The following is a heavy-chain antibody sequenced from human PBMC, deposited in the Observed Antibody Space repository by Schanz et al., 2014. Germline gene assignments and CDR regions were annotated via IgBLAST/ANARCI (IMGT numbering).Heavy chain of an antibody. Sequence: AELVESGGGVVQPGGSLRLSCSGSGFTFNLYGMIWVRQAPGKGLEWVSGISGRGDNTYYADSVKGRFTISRDNSKNTLYLQMNSLRAEDTAVYYCAKVGGFWSGYSDHWGQGTLVTVSS. CDR2: ISGRGDNT. CDR1: GFTFNLYG. D-gene: IGHD3-3*01. V-gene: IGHV3-23*04. J-gene: IGHJ4*02. CDR3: AKVGGFWSGYSDH.